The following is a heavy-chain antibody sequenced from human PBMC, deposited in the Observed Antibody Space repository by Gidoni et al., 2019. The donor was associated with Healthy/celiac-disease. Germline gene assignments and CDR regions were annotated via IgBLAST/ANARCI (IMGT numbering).Heavy chain of an antibody. J-gene: IGHJ6*02. CDR2: ISWNSGSI. CDR1: GFTFADYA. Sequence: EVQLVESGGGLVQPGRSLRLSCAASGFTFADYAMHWVRQAPGKGLEWVSGISWNSGSIGYADSVKGRFTISRDNAKNSLYLQMNSLRAEDTALYYCAKGLFPARRHFYYGMDVWGQGTTVTVSS. CDR3: AKGLFPARRHFYYGMDV. V-gene: IGHV3-9*01.